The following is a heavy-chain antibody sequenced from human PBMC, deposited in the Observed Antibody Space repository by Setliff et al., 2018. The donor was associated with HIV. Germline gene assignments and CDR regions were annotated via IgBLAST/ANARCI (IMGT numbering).Heavy chain of an antibody. Sequence: PSETLSITCAVSGYSLSSGYFWGWIRQPPGKGLEWIGSIYHSGSTYYNPSLKSRVTISVDTSKNQFSLKLSSVTAADTAVYYCASTSRRLGDSSGNEGAFDIWGQGTMVTVSS. D-gene: IGHD3-22*01. CDR3: ASTSRRLGDSSGNEGAFDI. J-gene: IGHJ3*02. CDR2: IYHSGST. V-gene: IGHV4-38-2*01. CDR1: GYSLSSGYF.